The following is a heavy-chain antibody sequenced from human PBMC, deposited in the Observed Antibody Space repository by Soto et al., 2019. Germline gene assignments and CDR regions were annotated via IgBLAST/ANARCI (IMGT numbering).Heavy chain of an antibody. CDR1: GYSFTSYW. CDR2: IYPGDSDT. J-gene: IGHJ6*02. Sequence: GESLKISCKGSGYSFTSYWIGWVRQMPGKGLEWMGIIYPGDSDTRYSPSFQGQVTISADKSISTAYLQWSSLKASDTAMYYCVRSSSSFPDRNYYYYGMDVWGQGTTVTVSS. D-gene: IGHD6-6*01. CDR3: VRSSSSFPDRNYYYYGMDV. V-gene: IGHV5-51*01.